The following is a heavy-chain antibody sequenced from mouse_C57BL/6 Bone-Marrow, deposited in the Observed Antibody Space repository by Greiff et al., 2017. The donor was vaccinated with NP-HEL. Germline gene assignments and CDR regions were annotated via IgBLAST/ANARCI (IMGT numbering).Heavy chain of an antibody. D-gene: IGHD1-1*01. Sequence: EVQLQQSGPELVKPGASVTIPCKASGYTFTDYNMDWVKQSHGKSLEWIGDINPNNGGTIYNQKFKGKATLTVDKSSSTAHMELRSLTSEDTAVYYCARKSHYYGRNYYAMDYWGQGTSVTVSS. J-gene: IGHJ4*01. CDR3: ARKSHYYGRNYYAMDY. CDR1: GYTFTDYN. V-gene: IGHV1-18*01. CDR2: INPNNGGT.